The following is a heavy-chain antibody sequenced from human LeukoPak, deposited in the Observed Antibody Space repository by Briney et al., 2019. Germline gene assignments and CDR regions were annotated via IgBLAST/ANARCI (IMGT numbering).Heavy chain of an antibody. CDR3: ARGEPIAVAQLDY. J-gene: IGHJ4*02. CDR1: GGSISSSNW. Sequence: PSETLSLTCAVSGGSISSSNWWSWVRQPPGKGLEWIGEIYHSGSTNYNPSLKSRVTISVDTSKNQFSLKLSSVTAADTAVYYCARGEPIAVAQLDYWGQGTLVTVSS. CDR2: IYHSGST. V-gene: IGHV4-4*02. D-gene: IGHD6-19*01.